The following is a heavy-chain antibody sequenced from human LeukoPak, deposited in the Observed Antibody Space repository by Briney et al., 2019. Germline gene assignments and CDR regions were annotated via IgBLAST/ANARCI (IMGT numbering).Heavy chain of an antibody. J-gene: IGHJ4*02. D-gene: IGHD4-17*01. CDR3: ARDRYGDHTYFDY. CDR1: GGSISSGDYY. Sequence: SQTLSLTCTVSGGSISSGDYYWSWIRQPPGTGLEWIGYIYHSGSTYYNPSLKSRVTISVDRSKNQFSLKLSSVTAADTAVYYCARDRYGDHTYFDYWGQGTLVTVSS. CDR2: IYHSGST. V-gene: IGHV4-30-2*01.